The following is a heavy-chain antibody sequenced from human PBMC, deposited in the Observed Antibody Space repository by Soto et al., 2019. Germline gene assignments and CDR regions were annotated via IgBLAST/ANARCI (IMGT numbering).Heavy chain of an antibody. CDR2: ISYDGSNK. D-gene: IGHD5-18*01. CDR1: GFTFSSYA. J-gene: IGHJ6*02. V-gene: IGHV3-30*14. Sequence: GGSLRLSCAASGFTFSSYAMHWVRQAPGKGLEWVAVISYDGSNKYYADSVKGRFTISRDNSKNTLYLQMNSLRAEDTAVYYCARDRVDTAMVTVAGVRYGMDVWGQGTTVTVS. CDR3: ARDRVDTAMVTVAGVRYGMDV.